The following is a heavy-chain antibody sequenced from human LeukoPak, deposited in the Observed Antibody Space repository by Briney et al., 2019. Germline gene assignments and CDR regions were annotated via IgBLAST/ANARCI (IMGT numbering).Heavy chain of an antibody. CDR1: GFTFSTFA. V-gene: IGHV3-23*01. Sequence: GGSLRLSCEASGFTFSTFAMIWVRQPPGKGLEWVSSIFPSGGEIHYADSVRGRFTISRDDSKSTLSLQVNSLRAEDTAIYYCATYRQVLLPFESWGQGTLVTVSS. CDR3: ATYRQVLLPFES. D-gene: IGHD2-8*02. J-gene: IGHJ4*02. CDR2: IFPSGGEI.